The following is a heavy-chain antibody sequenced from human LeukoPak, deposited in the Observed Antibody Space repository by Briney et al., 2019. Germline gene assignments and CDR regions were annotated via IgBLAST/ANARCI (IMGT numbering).Heavy chain of an antibody. J-gene: IGHJ5*02. CDR2: ISGSGGST. D-gene: IGHD2-2*01. CDR3: AKDLGLGYCSSTSCPNWFDP. CDR1: GFTFSSYA. Sequence: PGASLRLSCAASGFTFSSYAMSWVRQAPGKGLEWVSAISGSGGSTYYADSVKGRFTISRDNSKNTLYLQMNSLRAEDTAVYYCAKDLGLGYCSSTSCPNWFDPWGQGTPVTVSS. V-gene: IGHV3-23*01.